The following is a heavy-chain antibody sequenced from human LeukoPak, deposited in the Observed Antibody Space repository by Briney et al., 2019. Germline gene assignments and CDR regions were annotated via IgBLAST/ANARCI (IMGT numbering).Heavy chain of an antibody. CDR3: ARRGQDCSSTSCYAGAFDY. CDR2: IKQDGSDI. CDR1: GFTFSNYW. D-gene: IGHD2-2*01. Sequence: PGGSLRLSCAASGFTFSNYWMSWVRQAPGKGLEWVANIKQDGSDIYYVDSVKGRFTISRDNAKNTLYLQMNSLRAEDTAVYYCARRGQDCSSTSCYAGAFDYWGQGTLITVSS. J-gene: IGHJ4*02. V-gene: IGHV3-7*01.